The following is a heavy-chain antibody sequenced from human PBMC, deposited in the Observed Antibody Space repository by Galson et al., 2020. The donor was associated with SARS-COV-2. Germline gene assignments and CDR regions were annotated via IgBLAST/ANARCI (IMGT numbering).Heavy chain of an antibody. CDR1: GFTFSSYW. D-gene: IGHD3-22*01. Sequence: GGSLRLSCAASGFTFSSYWMNWVRQAPGKGLEWVANIKRDGSEKNYVDSVKGRFTISRDNARNSLYLQVSSLRAEDTALYYCAREADYYNSSGYHRVDAFDIWGQGTVVTVSS. V-gene: IGHV3-7*01. CDR3: AREADYYNSSGYHRVDAFDI. CDR2: IKRDGSEK. J-gene: IGHJ3*02.